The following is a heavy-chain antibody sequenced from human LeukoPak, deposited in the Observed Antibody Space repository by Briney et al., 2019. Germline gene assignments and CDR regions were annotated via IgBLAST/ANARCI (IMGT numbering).Heavy chain of an antibody. Sequence: GGSLRLSCVASGLNFSRHSMNWVRQAPGKGLEWVSSISTSSNYIYYADSVKGRFTISRDNAKNSLFLQMNSLRAEDTAVYYCAKNLREASRITMIVVVITDAFDIWGQGTMVTVSS. CDR3: AKNLREASRITMIVVVITDAFDI. J-gene: IGHJ3*02. CDR1: GLNFSRHS. V-gene: IGHV3-21*01. D-gene: IGHD3-22*01. CDR2: ISTSSNYI.